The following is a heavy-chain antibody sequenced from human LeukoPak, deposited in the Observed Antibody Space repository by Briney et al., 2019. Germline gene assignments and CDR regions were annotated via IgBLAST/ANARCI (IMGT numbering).Heavy chain of an antibody. CDR3: ARHFSEDGYNAAPFQH. CDR2: LCNGRTT. Sequence: SETLSLTCTVSGDSISSITYYWAWLRQPPGKGLGWIGSLCNGRTTYYNPSFKGRVAMSMDTSTNQFSLKLTSLTAADTAVYYCARHFSEDGYNAAPFQHWGQGTLVTVSS. CDR1: GDSISSITYY. V-gene: IGHV4-39*01. J-gene: IGHJ1*01. D-gene: IGHD5-24*01.